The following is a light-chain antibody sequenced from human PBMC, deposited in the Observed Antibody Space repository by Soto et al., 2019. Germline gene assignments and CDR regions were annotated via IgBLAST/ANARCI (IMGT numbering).Light chain of an antibody. V-gene: IGLV2-14*01. J-gene: IGLJ2*01. CDR1: SSDVGGHNY. CDR3: NSSVASSVV. CDR2: EVN. Sequence: QSALTQPASVTGSPGQSITIACSGTSSDVGGHNYVSWYQHHPGKAPKLLIYEVNNRPSGVSDRFSGSKSGNTASLTISGLQAEDADDYYCNSSVASSVVFGGGTKLTVL.